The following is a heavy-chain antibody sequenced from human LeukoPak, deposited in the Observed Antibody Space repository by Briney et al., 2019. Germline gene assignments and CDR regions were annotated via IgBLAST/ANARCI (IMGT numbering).Heavy chain of an antibody. V-gene: IGHV1-69*05. CDR1: GGTFSSYA. CDR3: ARGGITIFGVANNWFDP. D-gene: IGHD3-3*01. Sequence: SVKVSCKASGGTFSSYAISWVRQAPGQGLEWMGGIIPIFGTANYAQKFQGRVTITTDESTSIAYMELSSLRSEDTAVYYCARGGITIFGVANNWFDPWGQGTLVTVSS. J-gene: IGHJ5*02. CDR2: IIPIFGTA.